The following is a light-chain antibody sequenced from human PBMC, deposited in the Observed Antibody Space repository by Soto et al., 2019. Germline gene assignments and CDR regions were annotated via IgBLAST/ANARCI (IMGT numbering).Light chain of an antibody. CDR2: EVT. CDR3: SSYTSSNTPYV. J-gene: IGLJ1*01. V-gene: IGLV2-14*01. Sequence: QSALAQPASVSGSPGQSITISCTGSSSDVGAYNFVSWYQHHPGKAPKLILYEVTTRPSGVSSRFSGSKSGNTASLTISGLQADDEANYYCSSYTSSNTPYVFGTGTKVNV. CDR1: SSDVGAYNF.